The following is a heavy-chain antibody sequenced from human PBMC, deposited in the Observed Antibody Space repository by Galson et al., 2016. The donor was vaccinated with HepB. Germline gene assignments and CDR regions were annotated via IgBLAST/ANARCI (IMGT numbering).Heavy chain of an antibody. CDR2: IYSDGSP. J-gene: IGHJ4*02. Sequence: SLRLSCAVSGFTVSSNYMSWVRQAPGKGLEWISVIYSDGSPYYADSVKGRFTISRDNPKNTLYLHMNSLRAEDTAVYYCAKDPDTSAWWTRICDYWGQGTLVTVSS. D-gene: IGHD6-19*01. V-gene: IGHV3-53*01. CDR3: AKDPDTSAWWTRICDY. CDR1: GFTVSSNY.